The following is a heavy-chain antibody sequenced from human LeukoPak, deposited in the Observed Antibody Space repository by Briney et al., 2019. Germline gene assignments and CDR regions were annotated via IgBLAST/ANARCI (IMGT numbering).Heavy chain of an antibody. CDR1: GGSINSHY. V-gene: IGHV4-59*11. CDR2: IFYSGST. Sequence: SETLSLTCTVSGGSINSHYWSWFRQPPGKGLEWIGYIFYSGSTNYNPSLRSRVTISLDTSKKQFSLRLSSMTTADTAVYYCAGALRCTSISCYNGFWFDPWGQGTLVTVSS. D-gene: IGHD2-2*02. J-gene: IGHJ5*02. CDR3: AGALRCTSISCYNGFWFDP.